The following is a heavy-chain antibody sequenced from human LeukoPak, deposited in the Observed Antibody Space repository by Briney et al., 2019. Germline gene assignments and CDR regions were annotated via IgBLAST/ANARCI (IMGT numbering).Heavy chain of an antibody. CDR3: ARDGLGYYGSGSPQNYFDY. Sequence: GGSLRLSCAASGFTFSSYSMNWVRQAPGKGLEWVAVISYDGSNKYYADSVKGRFTISRDNSKNTLYLQMNSLRAEDTAVYYCARDGLGYYGSGSPQNYFDYWGQGTLVTVSS. V-gene: IGHV3-30*03. CDR1: GFTFSSYS. J-gene: IGHJ4*02. D-gene: IGHD3-10*01. CDR2: ISYDGSNK.